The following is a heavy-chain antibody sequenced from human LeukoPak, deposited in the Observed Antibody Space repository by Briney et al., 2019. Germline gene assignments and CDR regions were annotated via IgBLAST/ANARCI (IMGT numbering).Heavy chain of an antibody. CDR2: INPSGGST. CDR1: GYTFPSYG. J-gene: IGHJ5*02. Sequence: ASVKVSCKASGYTFPSYGISWVRQAPGQGLEWMGIINPSGGSTSYAQKFQGRVTMTRDMSTSTVYMELSSLRSEDTAVYYCAREYSSSSWFDPWGQGTLVTVSS. CDR3: AREYSSSSWFDP. V-gene: IGHV1-46*01. D-gene: IGHD6-6*01.